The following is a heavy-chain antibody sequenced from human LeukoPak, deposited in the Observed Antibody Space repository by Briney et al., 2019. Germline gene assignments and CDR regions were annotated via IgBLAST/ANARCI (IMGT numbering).Heavy chain of an antibody. CDR2: IYYSGST. J-gene: IGHJ4*02. Sequence: PSETLSLTCTVSGGSISSGDYYWSWIRQPPGKGLEWIGYIYYSGSTYYNPSLKSRVTISVDTSKNQFSLKLSSVTAADTAVYYCARTSAGAYDFWSGAYFDYWGQGTLVTVSS. V-gene: IGHV4-30-4*01. CDR1: GGSISSGDYY. D-gene: IGHD3-3*01. CDR3: ARTSAGAYDFWSGAYFDY.